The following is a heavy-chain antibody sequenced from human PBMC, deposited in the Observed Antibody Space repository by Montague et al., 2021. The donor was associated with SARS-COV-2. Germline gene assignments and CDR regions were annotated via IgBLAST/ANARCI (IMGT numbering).Heavy chain of an antibody. V-gene: IGHV6-1*01. CDR1: GDSVPSNSAT. CDR3: TSGREGNYNVMDV. Sequence: CAISGDSVPSNSATWNWVRQSPSRGLEWLGRTYYRSKWYNDYAXXXRGRVTINPDTSKNQFSLQLNSVTPEDTAIYYCTSGREGNYNVMDVWGQGTTVTVSS. D-gene: IGHD1-1*01. J-gene: IGHJ6*02. CDR2: TYYRSKWYN.